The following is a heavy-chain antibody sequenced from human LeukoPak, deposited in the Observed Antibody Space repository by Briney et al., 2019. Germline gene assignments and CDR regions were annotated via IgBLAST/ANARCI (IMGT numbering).Heavy chain of an antibody. CDR1: GFTFDDYG. D-gene: IGHD3-22*01. Sequence: GGSLRLSCAASGFTFDDYGMSWVRQAPGKGLEGVSGINWDGGNTGYADCVKGRFTISRDNAKNSLYMQMNSLRAEDTALYYCARYDSSGPTTFDYWGQGTLVTVSS. J-gene: IGHJ4*02. CDR2: INWDGGNT. V-gene: IGHV3-20*04. CDR3: ARYDSSGPTTFDY.